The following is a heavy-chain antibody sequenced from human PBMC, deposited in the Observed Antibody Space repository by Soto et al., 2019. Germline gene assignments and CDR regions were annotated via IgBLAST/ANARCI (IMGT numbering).Heavy chain of an antibody. Sequence: PSETLSLTCTVSGGSIISGGYYWSWIRQHPGKGLEWIGYIYYSGSTYYNPSLKSRVTISVDTSKNQFSLKLSSVTAADTAVYYCARGDPYYDILTGYYYYYYYGMDVWGQGTTVTVSS. CDR3: ARGDPYYDILTGYYYYYYYGMDV. J-gene: IGHJ6*02. D-gene: IGHD3-9*01. CDR2: IYYSGST. CDR1: GGSIISGGYY. V-gene: IGHV4-31*03.